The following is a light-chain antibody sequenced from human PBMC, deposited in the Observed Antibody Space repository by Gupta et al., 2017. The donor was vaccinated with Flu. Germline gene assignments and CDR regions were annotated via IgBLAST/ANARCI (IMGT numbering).Light chain of an antibody. V-gene: IGLV2-14*01. CDR1: SSDVGGYNY. J-gene: IGLJ1*01. CDR2: EVS. Sequence: QSALTQPASASGSPGQSITISCTGTSSDVGGYNYVSWYQHPPGKAPKLMIYEVSHRPSGVSFRFSGSKSGNTASLTISGLQADDEADYHCSSYASSSTTVFGTGTKVTVL. CDR3: SSYASSSTTV.